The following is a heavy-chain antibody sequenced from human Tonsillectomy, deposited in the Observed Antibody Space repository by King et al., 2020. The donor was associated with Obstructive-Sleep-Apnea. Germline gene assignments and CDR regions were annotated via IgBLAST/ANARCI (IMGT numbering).Heavy chain of an antibody. J-gene: IGHJ6*02. Sequence: VQLVESGGGVVQPGRSLRLSCAASGFTFSSYAMHWVRQAPGKGLEWVAVISYDGSNKYYADSVKGRFTISRDNSKNTLYLQMNSLRVEDTAVYYCARVIGARLDYYYYDGMDVWGQGTTVTVSS. CDR2: ISYDGSNK. D-gene: IGHD3-16*01. V-gene: IGHV3-30*04. CDR3: ARVIGARLDYYYYDGMDV. CDR1: GFTFSSYA.